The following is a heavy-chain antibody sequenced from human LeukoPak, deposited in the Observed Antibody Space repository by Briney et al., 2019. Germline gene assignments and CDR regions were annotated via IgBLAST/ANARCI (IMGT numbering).Heavy chain of an antibody. Sequence: PGGSLRLSCAASGFTFSCYGMHWVRQAPGKGLEWVAVISYDGSNKYYADSVKGRFTISRDNSKNTLYLQMNSLRAEDTAVYYCAKDPVDIVVVPAALASEYYFDYWGQGTLVTVSS. CDR1: GFTFSCYG. CDR2: ISYDGSNK. J-gene: IGHJ4*02. D-gene: IGHD2-2*01. CDR3: AKDPVDIVVVPAALASEYYFDY. V-gene: IGHV3-30*18.